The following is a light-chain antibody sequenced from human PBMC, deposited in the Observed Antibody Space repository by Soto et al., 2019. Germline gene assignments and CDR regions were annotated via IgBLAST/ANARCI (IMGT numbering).Light chain of an antibody. Sequence: QSVLTQSSSASASLGSSVKLTCTLSSGHSSYIIAWHQQQPGKAPRYLMKLEGSGSYNKGSGVPDRFSGSSSGADRYLTISNLQFEDEADYYFETWLINTHVVFGGGTKLTVL. CDR2: LEGSGSY. CDR3: ETWLINTHVV. CDR1: SGHSSYI. V-gene: IGLV4-60*02. J-gene: IGLJ2*01.